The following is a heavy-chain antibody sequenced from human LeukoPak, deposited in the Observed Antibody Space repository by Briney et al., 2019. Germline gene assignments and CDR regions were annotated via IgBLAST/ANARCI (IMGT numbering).Heavy chain of an antibody. D-gene: IGHD6-13*01. J-gene: IGHJ4*02. Sequence: ASVKVSCKASGYTFTGYYVHWVRQAPGQGLEWMGRINPNSGGTNYAQKFQGRVTMTRDTSISTAYMELSRLRSDDTAVYYCARGRYSSSWPEVYFDYWGQGTLVTVSS. CDR1: GYTFTGYY. CDR3: ARGRYSSSWPEVYFDY. CDR2: INPNSGGT. V-gene: IGHV1-2*06.